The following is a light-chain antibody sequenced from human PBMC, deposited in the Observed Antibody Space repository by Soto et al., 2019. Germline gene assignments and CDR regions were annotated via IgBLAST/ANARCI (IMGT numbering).Light chain of an antibody. CDR3: QQSYSTPPT. Sequence: DLQMTQSPSDLSASVEDRFVVTCRASQSIRKHLNWYQKKPGQAPKPLIFAASSLQSGVPSRFSGSRSGPDFTLTISSLKPEDFATYYCQQSYSTPPTFGHGTKVDIK. V-gene: IGKV1-39*01. CDR1: QSIRKH. J-gene: IGKJ1*01. CDR2: AAS.